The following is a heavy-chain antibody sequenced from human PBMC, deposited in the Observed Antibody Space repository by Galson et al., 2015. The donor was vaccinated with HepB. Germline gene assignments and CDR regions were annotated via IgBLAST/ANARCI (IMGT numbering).Heavy chain of an antibody. CDR1: GFTFSDYH. CDR3: ARGGWGMDV. CDR2: ISSSSSYT. J-gene: IGHJ6*02. D-gene: IGHD5-12*01. V-gene: IGHV3-11*05. Sequence: SLRLSCAASGFTFSDYHMSWIRQAPGKGLEWVSYISSSSSYTNYADSVKGRFTISRDNAKNSLYLQMNSLRAEDTAVYYCARGGWGMDVWGQGTTVTVSS.